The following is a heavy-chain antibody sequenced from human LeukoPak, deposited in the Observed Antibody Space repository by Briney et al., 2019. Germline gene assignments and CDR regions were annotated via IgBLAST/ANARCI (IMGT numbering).Heavy chain of an antibody. J-gene: IGHJ4*02. Sequence: GESLKISCKASGDSFSTYWIAWVRQMPGKGLEWMGVIYAGDSDTRYSPSLQGQVTISADKSLNTAYVQWSNLKASDTAMYYCVRLRGELMDGLDFWGQGTLVTVSS. V-gene: IGHV5-51*01. D-gene: IGHD2-8*01. CDR1: GDSFSTYW. CDR2: IYAGDSDT. CDR3: VRLRGELMDGLDF.